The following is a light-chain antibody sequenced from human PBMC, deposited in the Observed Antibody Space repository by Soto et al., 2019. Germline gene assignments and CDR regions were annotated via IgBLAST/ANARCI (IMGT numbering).Light chain of an antibody. V-gene: IGKV3-20*01. Sequence: EVVMTQSPATLSVSPGERATLSCRASQSFSSSYLAWYQQKPGQAPRLLIYATSSRATGIPDRFSGSGSGTDFTLTISRLEPEDFAMYYCQQYGSSLSWTFGQGTKVDIK. CDR3: QQYGSSLSWT. CDR1: QSFSSSY. CDR2: ATS. J-gene: IGKJ1*01.